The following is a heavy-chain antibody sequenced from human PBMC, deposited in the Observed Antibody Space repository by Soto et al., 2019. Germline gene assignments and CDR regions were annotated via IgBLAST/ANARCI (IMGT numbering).Heavy chain of an antibody. CDR3: ARGLDGSGSYYTDF. V-gene: IGHV1-18*01. CDR1: GYPFSHYG. J-gene: IGHJ4*02. Sequence: APVKVSCKAPGYPFSHYGISCDLLAPGQGLEWLGWTGPYNGKTNYAQKLQGRLTMTTDTSTNTAYMELRSLRYDATAVYFCARGLDGSGSYYTDFRGQGTLVTVAS. CDR2: TGPYNGKT. D-gene: IGHD3-10*01.